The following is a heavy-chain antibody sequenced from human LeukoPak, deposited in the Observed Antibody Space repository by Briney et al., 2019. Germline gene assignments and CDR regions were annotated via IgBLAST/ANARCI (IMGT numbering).Heavy chain of an antibody. V-gene: IGHV3-30*18. D-gene: IGHD3-16*01. J-gene: IGHJ4*02. CDR1: GFTFSNYD. Sequence: GGSLRLSCAASGFTFSNYDMHWVRQAPGKGLEWVALISNDGGIQYHGDSVRGRFTISRDNSENTLYLRMNSLRAEDTAVYYCAKGGQQKTFRWGMDYWGQGTLVTVSS. CDR2: ISNDGGIQ. CDR3: AKGGQQKTFRWGMDY.